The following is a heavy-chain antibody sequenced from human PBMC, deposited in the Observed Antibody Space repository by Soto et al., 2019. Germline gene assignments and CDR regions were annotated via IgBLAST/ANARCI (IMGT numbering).Heavy chain of an antibody. J-gene: IGHJ5*02. CDR3: AKNQGVELVPLATVDWFDP. CDR2: ISGSGFKE. CDR1: GFIFESFG. D-gene: IGHD1-26*01. Sequence: GGSLRLSCAASGFIFESFGMSWVRQAPGKGLEWISSISGSGFKEYYADSVKGRFTISRDNSKSTVYLELNNLSAEDTAVYHCAKNQGVELVPLATVDWFDPWGQGSVVTSPQ. V-gene: IGHV3-23*01.